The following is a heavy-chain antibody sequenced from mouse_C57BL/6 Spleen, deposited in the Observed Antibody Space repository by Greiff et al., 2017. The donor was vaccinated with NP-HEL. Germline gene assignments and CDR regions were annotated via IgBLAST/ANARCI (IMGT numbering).Heavy chain of an antibody. CDR3: ARALGSSYLYWYFDV. D-gene: IGHD1-1*01. CDR2: ISDGGSYT. J-gene: IGHJ1*03. Sequence: EVQVVESGGGLVKPGGSLKLSCAASGFTFSSYAMSWVRQTPEKRLEWVATISDGGSYTYYPDNVKGRFTISRDNAKNNLYLQMSHLKSEDTAMYYCARALGSSYLYWYFDVWGTGTTVTVSS. V-gene: IGHV5-4*01. CDR1: GFTFSSYA.